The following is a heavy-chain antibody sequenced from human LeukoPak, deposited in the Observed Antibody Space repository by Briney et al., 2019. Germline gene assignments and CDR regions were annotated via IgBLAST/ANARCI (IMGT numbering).Heavy chain of an antibody. Sequence: PSETLSLTCTVSVGSISSGYYYWSWIRQPPGKGLEWIGYIYYSGSTYYNPSLKSRVTISVDTSKNQFSLKLSSVTAADTAVYYCARDTSDYVIDYWGQGTLVTVSS. V-gene: IGHV4-30-4*01. CDR1: VGSISSGYYY. CDR2: IYYSGST. J-gene: IGHJ4*02. D-gene: IGHD4-17*01. CDR3: ARDTSDYVIDY.